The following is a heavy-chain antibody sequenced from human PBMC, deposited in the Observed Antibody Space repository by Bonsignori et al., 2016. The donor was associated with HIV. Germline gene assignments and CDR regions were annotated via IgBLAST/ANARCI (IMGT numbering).Heavy chain of an antibody. Sequence: WVRQAPGQGLEWMGLIDPEDGEAIYAEKFQGRVTITAVTSTDTAYMDLSSLTSEDTAVYYCATGVPPDHWGQGTLVTVSS. V-gene: IGHV1-69-2*01. CDR3: ATGVPPDH. J-gene: IGHJ5*02. CDR2: IDPEDGEA. D-gene: IGHD3-10*01.